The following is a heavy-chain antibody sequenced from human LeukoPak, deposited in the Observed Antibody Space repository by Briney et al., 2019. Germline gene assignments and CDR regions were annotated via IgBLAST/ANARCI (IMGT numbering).Heavy chain of an antibody. V-gene: IGHV1-69*04. J-gene: IGHJ4*02. D-gene: IGHD3-10*01. CDR3: ARVDSFGELSY. CDR2: IIPILGIA. Sequence: SVKVSCKASGYTFTSYGISWVRQAPGQGLEWMGRIIPILGIANYAQKFQGRVTITADKSTSTAYMELSSLRSEDTAVYYCARVDSFGELSYWGQGTLVTVSS. CDR1: GYTFTSYG.